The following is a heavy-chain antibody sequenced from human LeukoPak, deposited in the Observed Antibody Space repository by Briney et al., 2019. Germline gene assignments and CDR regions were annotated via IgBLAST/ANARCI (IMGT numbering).Heavy chain of an antibody. D-gene: IGHD1-26*01. CDR1: GYSFTGYY. V-gene: IGHV1-2*02. CDR2: INPNSGAT. CDR3: ARAIGSQPAY. J-gene: IGHJ4*02. Sequence: ASVKVSCKASGYSFTGYYIHWVRQAPGQGLEWMGWINPNSGATTYAQKLQGRVTLARDTSISTAYMELNWLRSADTAVYYCARAIGSQPAYWGQGTLVTVSS.